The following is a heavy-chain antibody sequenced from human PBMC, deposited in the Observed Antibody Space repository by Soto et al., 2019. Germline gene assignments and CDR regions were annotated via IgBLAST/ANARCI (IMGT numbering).Heavy chain of an antibody. J-gene: IGHJ5*02. V-gene: IGHV4-30-4*01. CDR3: ARARLVWHSSSWFWFDP. CDR1: GGSISSGDYY. Sequence: SETLCLTCTVAGGSISSGDYYWSWIRQPPGKGLEWIGYIYHSGSTNYNPSLKSRVTISVDTSKNQFSLKLSSVTAADTAVYYCARARLVWHSSSWFWFDPWGQGTLVTVSS. D-gene: IGHD6-13*01. CDR2: IYHSGST.